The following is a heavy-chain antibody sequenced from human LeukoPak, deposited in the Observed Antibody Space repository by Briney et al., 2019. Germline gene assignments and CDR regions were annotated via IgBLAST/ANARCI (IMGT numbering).Heavy chain of an antibody. J-gene: IGHJ4*02. CDR1: RFTFSSYG. Sequence: GGSLRLSCAASRFTFSSYGTSWVRQAPGKGLEWVSSISGSGGSTYYADSVKGRFTISRDNSKNTLYLQMNSLRDEDTAVYYCARNENSGWGYFDYWGQGTLVTVSS. V-gene: IGHV3-23*01. CDR3: ARNENSGWGYFDY. CDR2: ISGSGGST. D-gene: IGHD5-12*01.